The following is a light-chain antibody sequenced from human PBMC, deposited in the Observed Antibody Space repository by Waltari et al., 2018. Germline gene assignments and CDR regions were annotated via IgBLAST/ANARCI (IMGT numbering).Light chain of an antibody. V-gene: IGKV1-39*01. J-gene: IGKJ5*01. CDR3: QQSDTNPIA. Sequence: DIQMTQSPSSLSASVGDRVTISCRASQSVTGYLNWYQQKPGKAPKLLIYEASRLHSGVPSRFNGSQSGTDFTLTISFLQPEDFATYYCQQSDTNPIAFGQGTRLEIK. CDR1: QSVTGY. CDR2: EAS.